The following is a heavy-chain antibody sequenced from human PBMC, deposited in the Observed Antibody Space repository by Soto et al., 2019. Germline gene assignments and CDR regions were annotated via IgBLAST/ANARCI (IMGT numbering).Heavy chain of an antibody. D-gene: IGHD2-2*01. Sequence: NPSETLSLTCTVSGGSISSYYWSWIRQPPGKGLEWIGYIYYSGSSNYNPSLKSRVTISVDTSKNQFSLKLNSVTAADTAVYYCARYYCTSTTCYYFDYWGQGTLVTVSS. V-gene: IGHV4-59*01. CDR3: ARYYCTSTTCYYFDY. J-gene: IGHJ4*02. CDR1: GGSISSYY. CDR2: IYYSGSS.